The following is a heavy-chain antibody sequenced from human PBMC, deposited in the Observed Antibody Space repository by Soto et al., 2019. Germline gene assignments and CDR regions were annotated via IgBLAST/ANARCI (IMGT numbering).Heavy chain of an antibody. CDR2: ISYDGSNK. V-gene: IGHV3-30*18. CDR3: AKGYSSSWYGESFDY. Sequence: GGSLRLSCAASGFTFSSYGMHWVRQAPGKGLEWVAVISYDGSNKYYADSVKGRFTISRDNSKNTLYLQMNSLRAEDTAVYYCAKGYSSSWYGESFDYWGQGTLVTVSS. CDR1: GFTFSSYG. J-gene: IGHJ4*02. D-gene: IGHD6-13*01.